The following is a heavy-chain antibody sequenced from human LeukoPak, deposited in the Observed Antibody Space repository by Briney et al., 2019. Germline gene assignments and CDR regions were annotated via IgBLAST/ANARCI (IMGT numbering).Heavy chain of an antibody. Sequence: SETLSLTCTVSGGSISSGDYYWSWIRQPPGKGLEWIGYIDYSGSTYYNPSLKSRLTISADTSKNQFSLKLRSVTAADTAVYYCARETHDPTLVRGVVDYWGRGTLVTVSS. CDR1: GGSISSGDYY. CDR2: IDYSGST. CDR3: ARETHDPTLVRGVVDY. J-gene: IGHJ4*02. V-gene: IGHV4-30-4*08. D-gene: IGHD3-10*01.